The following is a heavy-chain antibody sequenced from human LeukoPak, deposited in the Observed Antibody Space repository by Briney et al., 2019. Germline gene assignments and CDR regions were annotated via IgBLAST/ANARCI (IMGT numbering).Heavy chain of an antibody. D-gene: IGHD1-26*01. CDR3: ARVRGSYSVDY. CDR1: GFTFSDYY. CDR2: ISNTGSTT. V-gene: IGHV3-11*04. J-gene: IGHJ4*02. Sequence: GGSLRLPCAASGFTFSDYYMSWIRQAPGKGLEWVSYISNTGSTTQYADSVKGRFTISRDNAKNSLHLQMNSLRAEDTAVYYCARVRGSYSVDYWGQGTLVTVSS.